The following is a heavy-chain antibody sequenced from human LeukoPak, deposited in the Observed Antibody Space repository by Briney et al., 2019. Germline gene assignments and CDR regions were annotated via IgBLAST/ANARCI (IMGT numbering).Heavy chain of an antibody. CDR2: IFSGGTT. CDR3: VRARGFDAFDI. CDR1: GFTVSSKY. Sequence: GGSPRLSCAVSGFTVSSKYMNWVRQAPGKGLEWVSVIFSGGTTHYADSVKGRFTISRDNSENTLYFQMDSLRAEDTAVYYCVRARGFDAFDIWGQGTMVTVSS. V-gene: IGHV3-53*01. J-gene: IGHJ3*02.